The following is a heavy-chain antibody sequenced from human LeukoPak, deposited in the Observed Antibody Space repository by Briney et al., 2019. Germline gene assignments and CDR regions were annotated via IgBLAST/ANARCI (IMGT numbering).Heavy chain of an antibody. Sequence: SETLSLTCTVSGASFNSGDQYWNWIRQSPGKGLEWIVRIYTSGSTNYNPSLKSRVTMSVDTSKNQFSLKLSSVTAADTAVYYCAREQLVYHCSGGSCYGNGYYYYYGMDVWGQGTTVTVSS. D-gene: IGHD2-15*01. V-gene: IGHV4-61*08. J-gene: IGHJ6*02. CDR3: AREQLVYHCSGGSCYGNGYYYYYGMDV. CDR1: GASFNSGDQY. CDR2: IYTSGST.